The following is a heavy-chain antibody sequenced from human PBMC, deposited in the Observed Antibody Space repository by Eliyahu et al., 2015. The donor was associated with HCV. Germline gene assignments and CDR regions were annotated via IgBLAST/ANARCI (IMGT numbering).Heavy chain of an antibody. J-gene: IGHJ4*02. CDR2: ISGSGGST. V-gene: IGHV3-23*01. CDR1: GFTFXRYA. CDR3: AGKWLQLGYDVIFDY. D-gene: IGHD5-24*01. Sequence: EVQLLESGGGLVQPGGSLRLXCAXSGFTFXRYAMGWVRQAPGKGLEWVSAISGSGGSTYYADSVKGRFTISRDNSKNTLYLQMNSLRAEDTAVYYCAGKWLQLGYDVIFDYWGQGTLVTVSS.